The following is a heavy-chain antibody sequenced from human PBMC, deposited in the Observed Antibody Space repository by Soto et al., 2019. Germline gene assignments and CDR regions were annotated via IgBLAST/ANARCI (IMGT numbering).Heavy chain of an antibody. V-gene: IGHV3-21*01. CDR2: ISSSSVYI. D-gene: IGHD2-8*01. J-gene: IGHJ4*02. Sequence: PXGSLRLTCAASGFSFSSYSMNWVRQAPGKGLEWVSSISSSSVYIYYADSVRGRFTISRDNAKNSLYLQMNGLRDEDTAVYYCARGEHCTNGVCKEYDDWAQGTLVTVSS. CDR1: GFSFSSYS. CDR3: ARGEHCTNGVCKEYDD.